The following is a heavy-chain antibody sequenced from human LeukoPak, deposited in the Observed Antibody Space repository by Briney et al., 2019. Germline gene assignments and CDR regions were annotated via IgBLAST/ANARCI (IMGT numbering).Heavy chain of an antibody. Sequence: GGSLRLSCAVSGFTVSSNYMSWVRQAPGKGLEWVSVIYSGTNTYYADSVKGRFIISRDNPKNMLYLQMNSLRAEDTAVYYCARVASGTLDYWGQGTLVTVSS. CDR2: IYSGTNT. CDR1: GFTVSSNY. D-gene: IGHD6-25*01. CDR3: ARVASGTLDY. J-gene: IGHJ4*02. V-gene: IGHV3-53*01.